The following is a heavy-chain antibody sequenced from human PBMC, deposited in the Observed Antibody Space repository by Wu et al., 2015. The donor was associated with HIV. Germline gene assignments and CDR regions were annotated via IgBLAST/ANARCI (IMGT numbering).Heavy chain of an antibody. CDR3: TRDTFGETLFDY. D-gene: IGHD3-10*01. CDR2: IIPIYGTA. CDR1: GGTFSTYA. Sequence: QVQLVQSGAEVKKPGSSVKVSCKASGGTFSTYAISWVRQAPGQGLEWMGGIIPIYGTANYAQKFQGRVTITADESTKKAYMELTTLRSEDTAVYYCTRDTFGETLFDYWGQGTLVTVSS. V-gene: IGHV1-69*12. J-gene: IGHJ4*02.